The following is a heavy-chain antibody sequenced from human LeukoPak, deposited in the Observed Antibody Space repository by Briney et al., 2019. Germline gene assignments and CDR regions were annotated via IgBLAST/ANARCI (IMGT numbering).Heavy chain of an antibody. J-gene: IGHJ4*02. V-gene: IGHV3-30-3*01. Sequence: GGSLRLSCAASGFTFSSYAMHWVRQAPGKGLEWVAVISYDGSNKYYADSVKGRFTISRDNSKNTLYLQMNSLRAEDTAVYYCARDGDGYKSTPFDYWGQGTLVTVSS. CDR3: ARDGDGYKSTPFDY. D-gene: IGHD5-24*01. CDR2: ISYDGSNK. CDR1: GFTFSSYA.